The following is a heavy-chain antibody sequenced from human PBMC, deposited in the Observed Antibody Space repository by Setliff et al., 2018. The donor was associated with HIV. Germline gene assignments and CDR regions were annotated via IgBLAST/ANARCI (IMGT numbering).Heavy chain of an antibody. CDR2: INPNSGGT. Sequence: ASVKVSCKASGYTFTSYGITWVRQAPGQGLEWMGWINPNSGGTNYAQKFQGRVTMTRDTSISTAYMELSRLRPDDTAVYYCARGSLLGYFDWLFPDWGQGTLVTVSS. D-gene: IGHD3-9*01. J-gene: IGHJ4*02. CDR3: ARGSLLGYFDWLFPD. V-gene: IGHV1-2*02. CDR1: GYTFTSYG.